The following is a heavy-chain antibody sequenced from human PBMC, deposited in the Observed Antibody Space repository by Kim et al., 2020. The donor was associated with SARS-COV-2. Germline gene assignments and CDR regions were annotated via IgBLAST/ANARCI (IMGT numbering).Heavy chain of an antibody. CDR2: IYHSGST. CDR3: ARDWGAVVPAAISVDY. J-gene: IGHJ4*01. V-gene: IGHV4-38-2*02. D-gene: IGHD2-2*01. CDR1: GYSISSGYY. Sequence: SETLSLTCTVSGYSISSGYYWGWIRQPPGKGLEWIGSIYHSGSTYYNPSLKSRVTISVDTSKNQFSLKLSSVTAADTAVYYCARDWGAVVPAAISVDYWG.